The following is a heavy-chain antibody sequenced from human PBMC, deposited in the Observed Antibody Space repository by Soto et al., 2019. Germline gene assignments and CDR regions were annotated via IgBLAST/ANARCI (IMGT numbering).Heavy chain of an antibody. CDR3: ARDRLRYNWNDFPYYYYGMDV. D-gene: IGHD1-1*01. CDR2: ISYDGSNK. CDR1: GSTFGGYA. V-gene: IGHV3-30-3*01. Sequence: QVQLVESGGGVVQPGGSLRLSWAAPGSTFGGYAMHWVRQAPGKGLEGVAVISYDGSNKYYADPVKGRFTISRDNSKNTLYLQMNSLRAEDTAVYYCARDRLRYNWNDFPYYYYGMDVWGQGTTVTVSS. J-gene: IGHJ6*02.